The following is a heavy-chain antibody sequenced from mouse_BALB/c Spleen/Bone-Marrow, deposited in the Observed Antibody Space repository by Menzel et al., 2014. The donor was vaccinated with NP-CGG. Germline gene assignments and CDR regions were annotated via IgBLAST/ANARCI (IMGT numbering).Heavy chain of an antibody. J-gene: IGHJ3*01. Sequence: EVQLQQSGAELVKPGASVKLSCTSSGFNIRDTYIHWVKQRPEQGLEWTGKIDPAKDNTEYDPKFQGKATITADTPSNTAYLQLSSLTSEDTAVYYCARGVRQLGLPFWGQGTLVTVST. CDR3: ARGVRQLGLPF. V-gene: IGHV14-3*02. CDR1: GFNIRDTY. CDR2: IDPAKDNT. D-gene: IGHD3-2*01.